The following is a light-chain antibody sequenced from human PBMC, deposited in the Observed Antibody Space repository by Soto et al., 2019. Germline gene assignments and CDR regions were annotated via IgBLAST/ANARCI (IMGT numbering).Light chain of an antibody. CDR3: SSYISSTVV. V-gene: IGLV2-14*03. Sequence: QSALTQPASMSGSPGQSITISCIGTSSDFGGYNYVSWYQQHPGTAPKLVIYDVSDRPSGVSNRFSGSKPGDTASLTISGLQAEDEADYYCSSYISSTVVFGGGTKLTVL. J-gene: IGLJ2*01. CDR2: DVS. CDR1: SSDFGGYNY.